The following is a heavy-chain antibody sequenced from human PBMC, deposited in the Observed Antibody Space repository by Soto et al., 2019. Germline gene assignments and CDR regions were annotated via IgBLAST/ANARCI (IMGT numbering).Heavy chain of an antibody. J-gene: IGHJ6*02. V-gene: IGHV1-69*06. Sequence: SVKVSCKASGGTFSSYAISWVRQAPGQGLEWMGGIIPIFGTANYAQKFQGRVTITADKSTSTAYMELSSLRSEDTAVYYCASGRMRRGAANYYGMDVWGQGTTVTVSS. CDR1: GGTFSSYA. CDR2: IIPIFGTA. CDR3: ASGRMRRGAANYYGMDV. D-gene: IGHD1-26*01.